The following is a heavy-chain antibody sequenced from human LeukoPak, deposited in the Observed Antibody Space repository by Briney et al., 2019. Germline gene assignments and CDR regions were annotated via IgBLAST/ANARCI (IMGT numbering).Heavy chain of an antibody. V-gene: IGHV3-53*01. CDR3: AHATGDILTGYYFDY. CDR2: IYSGGST. CDR1: GFTVSSNY. D-gene: IGHD3-9*01. Sequence: GGSLRLSCAASGFTVSSNYMSWVRQAPGEGLEWVSVIYSGGSTYYADSVKGRFTISRDNSKNTLYLQMNSLRAEDTAVYYCAHATGDILTGYYFDYWGQGTLVTVSS. J-gene: IGHJ4*02.